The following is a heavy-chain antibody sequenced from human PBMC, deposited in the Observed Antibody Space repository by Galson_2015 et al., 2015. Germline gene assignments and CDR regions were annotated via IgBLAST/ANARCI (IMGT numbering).Heavy chain of an antibody. D-gene: IGHD2-2*01. CDR2: ISGSGGST. Sequence: SLRLSCAASGFTVSSNYMSWVRQAPGKGLEWVSAISGSGGSTYYADSVKGRFTISRDNSKNTLYLQMNSLRAEDTAVYYCAKDLGYCSSTSCYPYGMDVWGQGTTVTVSS. J-gene: IGHJ6*02. V-gene: IGHV3-23*01. CDR1: GFTVSSNY. CDR3: AKDLGYCSSTSCYPYGMDV.